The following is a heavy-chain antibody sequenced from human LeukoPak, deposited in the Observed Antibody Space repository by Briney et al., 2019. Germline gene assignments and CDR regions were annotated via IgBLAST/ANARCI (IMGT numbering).Heavy chain of an antibody. V-gene: IGHV3-21*01. J-gene: IGHJ4*02. CDR1: GFTFSSYS. Sequence: GGSLRLSCAASGFTFSSYSMNWVRQAPGKGLEWVSSISSSSSYIYYADSVKGRFTISRDNAKNSLYLQMNSLRAEDTAVYYCARDRQLWLVSDYWGQGTLVTVSS. CDR2: ISSSSSYI. D-gene: IGHD5-18*01. CDR3: ARDRQLWLVSDY.